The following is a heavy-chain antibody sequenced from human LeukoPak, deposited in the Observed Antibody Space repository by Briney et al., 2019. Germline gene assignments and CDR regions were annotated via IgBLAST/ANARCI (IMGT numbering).Heavy chain of an antibody. CDR2: ISAYNGNT. V-gene: IGHV1-18*01. J-gene: IGHJ6*03. CDR1: GYTFTSYG. Sequence: ASVKVSCKASGYTFTSYGISWVRQAPGQGLEWMGWISAYNGNTNYAQKLQGRVNMTTDTSTSTAYMELRSLRSDDKAVYYCAREGIVVPAATLDYYYYYYMDVWGKGTTVTVSS. CDR3: AREGIVVPAATLDYYYYYYMDV. D-gene: IGHD2-2*01.